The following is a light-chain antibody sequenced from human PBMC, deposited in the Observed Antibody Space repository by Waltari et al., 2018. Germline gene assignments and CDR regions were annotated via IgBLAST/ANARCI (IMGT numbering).Light chain of an antibody. V-gene: IGKV3-20*01. CDR3: QQYGSSYT. CDR1: RSVSSSY. Sequence: EIVLTQSPGTLSLSPGERATLSCRASRSVSSSYLAWYQQKPGQAPRLLIYGASSRATGIPDRFSGSGSGTDFTLTISRLEPEDFAVYYCQQYGSSYTFGQGTKLEIK. CDR2: GAS. J-gene: IGKJ2*01.